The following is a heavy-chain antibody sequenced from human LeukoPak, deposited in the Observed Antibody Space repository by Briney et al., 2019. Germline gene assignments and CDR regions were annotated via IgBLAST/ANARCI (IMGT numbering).Heavy chain of an antibody. CDR1: GGSISSGGYY. CDR2: IYYSGST. CDR3: ARELAAGCFDY. D-gene: IGHD3-9*01. V-gene: IGHV4-31*03. J-gene: IGHJ4*02. Sequence: PSETLSLTCTVSGGSISSGGYYWSWIRQHPGKGLEWIGYIYYSGSTYYNPSLKSRVTISVDTSKNQFSLKLSSVTAADTAAYYCARELAAGCFDYWGQGTLVTVSS.